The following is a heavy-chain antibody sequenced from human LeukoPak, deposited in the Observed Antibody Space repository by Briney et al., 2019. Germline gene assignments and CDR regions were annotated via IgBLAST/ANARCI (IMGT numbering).Heavy chain of an antibody. CDR2: ISAYNGNT. J-gene: IGHJ4*02. CDR3: ARDLRDIAVAGTDY. CDR1: GYTFTSYG. Sequence: VASVKVSCKASGYTFTSYGISWVRQAPGQGLEWMGWISAYNGNTNYAQKLQGRVTMTTDTSTSTAYMELRSLRSDDTAVYYCARDLRDIAVAGTDYWGQGTLVTVSS. D-gene: IGHD6-19*01. V-gene: IGHV1-18*01.